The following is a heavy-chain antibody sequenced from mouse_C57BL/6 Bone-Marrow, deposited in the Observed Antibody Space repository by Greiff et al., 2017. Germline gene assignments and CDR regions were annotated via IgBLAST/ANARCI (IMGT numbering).Heavy chain of an antibody. CDR3: AKRLPYYFDY. CDR2: IYPGSGST. J-gene: IGHJ2*01. Sequence: VQLQQSGAELVKPGASVKMSCKASGYTFTSYWITWVKQRPGQGLEWIGDIYPGSGSTNYNEKFKSKATLPVDTSSSTAYMQLSSLTSEDSAVYYCAKRLPYYFDYWGQGTTLTVSS. V-gene: IGHV1-55*01. CDR1: GYTFTSYW. D-gene: IGHD3-2*02.